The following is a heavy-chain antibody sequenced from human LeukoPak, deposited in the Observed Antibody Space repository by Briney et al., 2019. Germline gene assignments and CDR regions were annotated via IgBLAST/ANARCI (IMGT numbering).Heavy chain of an antibody. J-gene: IGHJ4*02. V-gene: IGHV4-39*07. CDR2: IYYSGST. CDR1: AGSISSSSYY. CDR3: ARTGSTVTMLYPFDH. D-gene: IGHD4-17*01. Sequence: SETLSLTCSVSAGSISSSSYYWGWIRQAPGKGLEWIGSIYYSGSTYYNPSLKSRVTLSVDTSKNQFSLKLSSVTAADTAVYYCARTGSTVTMLYPFDHWGQGTLVTVSS.